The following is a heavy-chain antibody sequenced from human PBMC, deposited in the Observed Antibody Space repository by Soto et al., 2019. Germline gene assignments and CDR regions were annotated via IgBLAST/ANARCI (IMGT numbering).Heavy chain of an antibody. J-gene: IGHJ4*02. V-gene: IGHV3-33*01. CDR2: IWYDGSNK. Sequence: QVQLVESGGGVVQPGRSLRLSCAASGFTFSSYGMHWVRQAPGKGLEWVAVIWYDGSNKYYADSVKGRFTISRDNSKNTLYLQMNSLRAEDTAVYCCARPHSSSWSGPDFFDYWGQGTLVTVSS. CDR1: GFTFSSYG. CDR3: ARPHSSSWSGPDFFDY. D-gene: IGHD6-13*01.